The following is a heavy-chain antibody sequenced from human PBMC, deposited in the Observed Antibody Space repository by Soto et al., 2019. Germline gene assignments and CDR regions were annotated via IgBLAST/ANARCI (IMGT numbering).Heavy chain of an antibody. D-gene: IGHD2-2*01. CDR2: IRSKAYGGTT. J-gene: IGHJ5*02. CDR3: TRGMGYCSSTSCPSGA. V-gene: IGHV3-49*04. Sequence: GGSLRLSCTASGFTFGDYAMSWVRQAPGKGLEWVGFIRSKAYGGTTEYAASVKGRFTISRDDSKSIAYLQMNSLKTEDTAVYYCTRGMGYCSSTSCPSGAWGQGTLVTVSS. CDR1: GFTFGDYA.